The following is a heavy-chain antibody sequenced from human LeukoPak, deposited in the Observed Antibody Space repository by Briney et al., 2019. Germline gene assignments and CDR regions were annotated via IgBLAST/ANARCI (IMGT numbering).Heavy chain of an antibody. J-gene: IGHJ6*02. CDR1: GFPYDYYG. Sequence: PGGSLRLFCAASGFPYDYYGMLWLRQVPGKGPEWVSLISGDGGRTYYADSVKGRFTISRDNSKNYLYLQMNSLGTEDSALYYCAKDGGWRKVGYSYYGVDVWGQGTTVTVSS. CDR2: ISGDGGRT. V-gene: IGHV3-43*02. D-gene: IGHD5-24*01. CDR3: AKDGGWRKVGYSYYGVDV.